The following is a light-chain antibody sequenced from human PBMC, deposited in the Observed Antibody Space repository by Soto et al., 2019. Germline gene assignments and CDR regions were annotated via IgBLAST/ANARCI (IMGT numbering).Light chain of an antibody. CDR2: VAS. Sequence: DIQMPQSPSSLSASVGDRVTITCRASQTINSYLNWYQQKPGRAPKLLIYVASTLQSGVPSTFSGSGSGTVFTLTISSLQPGDFATYYCQQTYTTPYTFGQGTKLELK. J-gene: IGKJ2*01. CDR3: QQTYTTPYT. V-gene: IGKV1-39*01. CDR1: QTINSY.